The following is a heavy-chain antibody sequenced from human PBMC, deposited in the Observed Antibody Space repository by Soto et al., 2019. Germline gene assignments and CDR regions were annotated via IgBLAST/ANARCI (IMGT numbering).Heavy chain of an antibody. J-gene: IGHJ3*01. V-gene: IGHV3-53*01. D-gene: IGHD1-1*01. Sequence: DVQLVESGGGLIQPGESLRLSCAAFGLTISGKKYVAWVRQAPGKGLEWVSGLYDVAGSFYADSVRGRFTTSSDSSKTTVYLQMNDLRPADTAVYYCATWHEREHAYDVWGQGTTVTVSS. CDR3: ATWHEREHAYDV. CDR1: GLTISGKKY. CDR2: LYDVAGS.